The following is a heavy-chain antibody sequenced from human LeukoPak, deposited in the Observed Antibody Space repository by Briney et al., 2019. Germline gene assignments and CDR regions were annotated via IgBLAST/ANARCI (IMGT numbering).Heavy chain of an antibody. Sequence: PSETLSLTCTVSGGSLSSYYWSWIRQPPGKGLEWIGYIYYSGSTNYNPSLKSRVTISVDTSKNQFSLKLSSVTAADTAVYYCAREYSGSYYYYYGMDVWGQGTTVTVSS. CDR3: AREYSGSYYYYYGMDV. J-gene: IGHJ6*02. V-gene: IGHV4-59*12. D-gene: IGHD1-26*01. CDR1: GGSLSSYY. CDR2: IYYSGST.